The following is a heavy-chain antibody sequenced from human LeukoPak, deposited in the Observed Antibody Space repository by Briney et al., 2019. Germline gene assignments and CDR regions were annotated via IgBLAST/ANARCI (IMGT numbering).Heavy chain of an antibody. V-gene: IGHV4-38-2*01. J-gene: IGHJ4*02. CDR3: ARPPDSSDYGAAFDF. CDR2: IYHSGTT. CDR1: GYSITSGYF. Sequence: SETLSLTCAVSGYSITSGYFWGWIRQPPGKGLEWIGSIYHSGTTYYNPSLKSRVTISVDTSKNQFSLKLSSVTAADTAVYYCARPPDSSDYGAAFDFWGQGTLVTVSS. D-gene: IGHD4-17*01.